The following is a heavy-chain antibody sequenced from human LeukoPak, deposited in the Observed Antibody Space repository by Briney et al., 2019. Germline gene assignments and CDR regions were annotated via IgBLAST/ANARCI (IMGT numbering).Heavy chain of an antibody. CDR2: IKEDGSKK. J-gene: IGHJ4*02. Sequence: GGSLRLSCAASGFNFRSYWMKWVRQAPGKGLEWVASIKEDGSKKYYVDSVKGRFTISRDNAENSLYLQMNSLRVEDTAVYYCARGSAWERGSYDYWGQGTLVTVSS. CDR1: GFNFRSYW. D-gene: IGHD1-26*01. V-gene: IGHV3-7*05. CDR3: ARGSAWERGSYDY.